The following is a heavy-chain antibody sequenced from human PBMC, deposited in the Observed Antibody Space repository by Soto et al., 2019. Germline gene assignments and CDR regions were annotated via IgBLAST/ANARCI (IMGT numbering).Heavy chain of an antibody. J-gene: IGHJ5*02. CDR2: INHSGST. V-gene: IGHV4-34*01. CDR3: ARGRMYVFWSGYLNGAWIDP. CDR1: GGSFSGYY. Sequence: SETLSLTCAVYGGSFSGYYWSWIRQPPGKGLEWIGEINHSGSTNYNPSLKSRVTISVDTSKNQFSLKLSSVTAADTAVYYCARGRMYVFWSGYLNGAWIDPSGQATLVTVSS. D-gene: IGHD3-3*01.